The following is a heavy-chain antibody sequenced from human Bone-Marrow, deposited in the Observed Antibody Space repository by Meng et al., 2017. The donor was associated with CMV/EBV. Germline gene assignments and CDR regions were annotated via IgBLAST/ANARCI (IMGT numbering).Heavy chain of an antibody. Sequence: ASVKVSCKASGYTFTGYYMHWVRQAPGQGLEWMGWINPNSGGTNYAQKFQGRVTMTRDTSISTAYMELSRLRSDDTAVYYCARGNGPSGSYYENWFDPWGQGTLVTVSS. CDR3: ARGNGPSGSYYENWFDP. J-gene: IGHJ5*02. D-gene: IGHD1-26*01. V-gene: IGHV1-2*02. CDR2: INPNSGGT. CDR1: GYTFTGYY.